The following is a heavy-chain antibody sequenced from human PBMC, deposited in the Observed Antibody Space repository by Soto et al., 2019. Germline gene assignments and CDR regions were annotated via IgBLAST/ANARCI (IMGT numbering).Heavy chain of an antibody. V-gene: IGHV3-15*01. D-gene: IGHD3-3*01. J-gene: IGHJ4*02. CDR2: IKNKTDGGIT. CDR3: ITDPYYDFWSGYHFDY. Sequence: GGSLRLSCAASGFSFSKAWMSWVRLTPGKGLEWVGRIKNKTDGGITDYPAPVRDRFTISRDDSRSTLYLQMNSLKTEDTAVYYCITDPYYDFWSGYHFDYWGQGALVTVSS. CDR1: GFSFSKAW.